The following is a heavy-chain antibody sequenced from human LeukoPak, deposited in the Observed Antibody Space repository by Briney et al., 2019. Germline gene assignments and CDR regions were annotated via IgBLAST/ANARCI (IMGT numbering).Heavy chain of an antibody. Sequence: GGSLRLSCAASGFTFSSYAMSWVRQAPGKGLEWVSAIGGSGGSTYYADSVKGRFTISRDNSKNTLYLQMNSLRAEDTAVYYCARARGVVSPIDYWGQGTLVTVSS. D-gene: IGHD4-23*01. CDR2: IGGSGGST. J-gene: IGHJ4*02. CDR1: GFTFSSYA. CDR3: ARARGVVSPIDY. V-gene: IGHV3-23*01.